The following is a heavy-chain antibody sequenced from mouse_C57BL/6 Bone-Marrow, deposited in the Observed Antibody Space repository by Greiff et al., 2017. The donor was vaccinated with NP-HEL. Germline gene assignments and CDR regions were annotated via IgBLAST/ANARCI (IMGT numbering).Heavy chain of an antibody. CDR1: GYTFTDYE. V-gene: IGHV1-15*01. Sequence: QVQLQQSGAELVRPGASVTLSCKASGYTFTDYEMHWVKQTPVHGLEWIGAIDPETGGTAYNQKFKGKAILTADKFSSTAYMELRSLTSEDSAVYYCTRPLTTVVATYWYFDVWGTGTAVTVSS. D-gene: IGHD1-1*01. CDR3: TRPLTTVVATYWYFDV. CDR2: IDPETGGT. J-gene: IGHJ1*03.